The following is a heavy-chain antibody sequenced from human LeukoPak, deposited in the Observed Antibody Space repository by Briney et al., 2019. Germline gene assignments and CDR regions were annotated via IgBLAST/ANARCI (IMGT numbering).Heavy chain of an antibody. Sequence: SETLSLTCTVSGGSISSYYWSWIRQPAGKGLEWIGRIYISGSTNYNPSLKSRVTMSVDTSKNQFSLKLSSVTAADTAVYYCAREETYYDYVWGSYRYRFDPWGQGTLVTVSS. CDR2: IYISGST. V-gene: IGHV4-4*07. D-gene: IGHD3-16*02. CDR1: GGSISSYY. J-gene: IGHJ5*02. CDR3: AREETYYDYVWGSYRYRFDP.